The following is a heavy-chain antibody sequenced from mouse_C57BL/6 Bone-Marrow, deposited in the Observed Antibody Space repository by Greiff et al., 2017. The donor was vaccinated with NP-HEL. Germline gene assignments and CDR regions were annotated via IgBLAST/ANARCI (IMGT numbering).Heavy chain of an antibody. V-gene: IGHV1-9*01. Sequence: QVQLQQSGAELMKPGASVKLSCKATGFTFTGYWIEWVKQRPGHGLEWIGEILSGSGSTNYNEKLKGNATFTADPSSNPAYMQLSSLMTEESAIYYCAYINYGAWFAYWGQGTLVTVSA. CDR3: AYINYGAWFAY. CDR1: GFTFTGYW. D-gene: IGHD2-5*01. CDR2: ILSGSGST. J-gene: IGHJ3*01.